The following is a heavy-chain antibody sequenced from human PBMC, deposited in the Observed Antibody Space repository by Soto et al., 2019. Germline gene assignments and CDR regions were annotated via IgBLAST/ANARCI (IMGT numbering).Heavy chain of an antibody. Sequence: ASVKVSFKASGYSFTKYHMHWVRQAPGQGLEWMGWINPGSGVTNQAQKFQGRVTMTRDTSITTTYMELNSLTSDDTAVYYCARVERHKNARFDTWGQGALVTV. CDR2: INPGSGVT. D-gene: IGHD6-25*01. CDR3: ARVERHKNARFDT. J-gene: IGHJ4*02. V-gene: IGHV1-2*02. CDR1: GYSFTKYH.